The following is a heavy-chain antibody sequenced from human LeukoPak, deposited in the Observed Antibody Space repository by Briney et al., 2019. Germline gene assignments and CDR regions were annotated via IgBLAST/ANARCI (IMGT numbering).Heavy chain of an antibody. Sequence: GGSLRLSCAASGFTFSSYAMSWVRHAPGKGLGWVSVIDGSGQTTYYADSVKGRFTISRDNSKNTVYLQLTSLRVEDTAVYYCAKVAAWTYFDSWGQGTLVTVSS. CDR3: AKVAAWTYFDS. CDR1: GFTFSSYA. V-gene: IGHV3-23*01. D-gene: IGHD3/OR15-3a*01. CDR2: IDGSGQTT. J-gene: IGHJ4*02.